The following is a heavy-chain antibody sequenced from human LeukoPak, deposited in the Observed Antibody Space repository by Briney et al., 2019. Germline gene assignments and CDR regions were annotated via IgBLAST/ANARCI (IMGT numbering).Heavy chain of an antibody. CDR1: GFTSDDYA. J-gene: IGHJ6*02. Sequence: RGSLRLSSAASGFTSDDYAMHCVRQAPGKGLEWVSHIIGDGVSTHYADSVKGRFTIYRDNSKNSLYLQMNSLRSEDTALYYCAKDMPPHYYYGSGSRPPRYYYYGMDVRGQGTTVTVSS. CDR2: IIGDGVST. D-gene: IGHD3-10*01. V-gene: IGHV3-43*02. CDR3: AKDMPPHYYYGSGSRPPRYYYYGMDV.